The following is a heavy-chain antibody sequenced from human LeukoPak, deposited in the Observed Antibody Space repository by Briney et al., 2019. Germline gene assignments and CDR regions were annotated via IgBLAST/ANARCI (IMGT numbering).Heavy chain of an antibody. Sequence: PSETLSLTCTVSGGSVTTFDYLWGWIRQPRGKGLEWIGSIYYSGSTYYNPSLNSRVTISLDTSKNQFSLRLTSVTAADTAVFYCARQWLDRFDYWGQGTLVTVSS. D-gene: IGHD6-19*01. V-gene: IGHV4-39*01. CDR3: ARQWLDRFDY. J-gene: IGHJ4*02. CDR1: GGSVTTFDYL. CDR2: IYYSGST.